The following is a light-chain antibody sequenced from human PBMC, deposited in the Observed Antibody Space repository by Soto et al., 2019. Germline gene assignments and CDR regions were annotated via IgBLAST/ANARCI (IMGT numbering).Light chain of an antibody. CDR3: GTWDSSLGGHYV. CDR2: DNH. J-gene: IGLJ1*01. Sequence: QSVLTQPPSVSAAPGQKVTISCSGSSSNIGNNYVSWYQQLPGTAPKLLIYDNHKRPSGIPDRFSGSKSGTSATLGITGLQTGDEADYYCGTWDSSLGGHYVFGTGTKVTVL. CDR1: SSNIGNNY. V-gene: IGLV1-51*01.